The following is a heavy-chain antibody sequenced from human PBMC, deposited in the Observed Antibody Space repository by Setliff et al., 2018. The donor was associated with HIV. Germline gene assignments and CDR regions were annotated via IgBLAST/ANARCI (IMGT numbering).Heavy chain of an antibody. CDR3: AADSSSITDPDF. V-gene: IGHV1-58*02. Sequence: ASVKVSCKASGFSLKNSPMQWVRQARGQRLEWIGRVVVGTGDTAYAQNFQKRVAITRDMSTGNVYMELGGLRSDDSAVYFFAADSSSITDPDFWGQGTLVTVSS. D-gene: IGHD3-16*01. CDR2: VVVGTGDT. J-gene: IGHJ4*02. CDR1: GFSLKNSP.